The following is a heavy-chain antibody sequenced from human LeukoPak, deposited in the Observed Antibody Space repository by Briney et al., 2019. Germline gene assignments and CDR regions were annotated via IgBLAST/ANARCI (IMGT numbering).Heavy chain of an antibody. D-gene: IGHD5-24*01. CDR1: GFTFSSYS. CDR3: ARERDGLGGAFDI. CDR2: ISSSSSTI. V-gene: IGHV3-48*04. J-gene: IGHJ3*02. Sequence: GGSLRLSCAASGFTFSSYSMNWVRQAPGKGLEWVSYISSSSSTIYYADSVKGRFTISRDNAKNSLYLQMNSLRAEDTAVYYCARERDGLGGAFDIWGQGTMVTVSS.